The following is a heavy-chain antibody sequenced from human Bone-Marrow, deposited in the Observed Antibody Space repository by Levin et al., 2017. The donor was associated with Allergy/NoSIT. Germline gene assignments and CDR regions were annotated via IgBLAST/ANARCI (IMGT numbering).Heavy chain of an antibody. V-gene: IGHV3-23*01. D-gene: IGHD2-15*01. J-gene: IGHJ1*01. CDR3: AKERDVVVVAATTTGYFQH. CDR1: GFTFSSYA. Sequence: GESLKISCAASGFTFSSYAMSWVRQAPGKGLEWVSAISGSGGSTYYADSVKGRFTISRDNSKNTLYLQMNSLRAEDTAVYYCAKERDVVVVAATTTGYFQHWGQGTLVTVSS. CDR2: ISGSGGST.